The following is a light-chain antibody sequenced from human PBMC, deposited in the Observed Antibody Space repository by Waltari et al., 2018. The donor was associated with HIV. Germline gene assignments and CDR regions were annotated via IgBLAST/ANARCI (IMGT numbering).Light chain of an antibody. J-gene: IGKJ2*01. CDR2: AAS. CDR1: QNVNNRN. V-gene: IGKV3-20*01. CDR3: HQYGNPPFT. Sequence: DMVLTQSPGTLSLSPGERATPSCRASQNVNNRNLAWYPLKPGQPPRLLIYAASNRAPGIPARFSGRGSGTDFTLTITRLEPEDFAVYSCHQYGNPPFTFGQGSKLEI.